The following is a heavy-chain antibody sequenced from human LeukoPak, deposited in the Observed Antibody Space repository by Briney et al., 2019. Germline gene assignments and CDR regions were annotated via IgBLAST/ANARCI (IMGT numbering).Heavy chain of an antibody. Sequence: PSETLSLTCTVSGGSISSYYWSWIRQPAGKGLEWIGRIYTSGTTNYNPSLQSRGTISVDTSKNQFSLKLSSVTAADTAVYYCATARSRDTFDIWGQGTMVTVSS. CDR3: ATARSRDTFDI. V-gene: IGHV4-4*07. CDR1: GGSISSYY. CDR2: IYTSGTT. J-gene: IGHJ3*02.